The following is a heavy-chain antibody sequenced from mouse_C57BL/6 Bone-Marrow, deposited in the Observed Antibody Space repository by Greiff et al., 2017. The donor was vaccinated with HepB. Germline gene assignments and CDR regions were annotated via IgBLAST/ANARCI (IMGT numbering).Heavy chain of an antibody. Sequence: VKLQQPGAELVMPGASVKLSCKASGYTFTSYWMHWVKQRPGQGLEWIGEIDPSDSYTNYNQKFKGKSTLTVDKSSSTAYMQLSSLTSEDSAVYYCARFEGYDYDRAWFAYWGQGTLVTVSA. CDR3: ARFEGYDYDRAWFAY. D-gene: IGHD2-4*01. V-gene: IGHV1-69*01. CDR2: IDPSDSYT. CDR1: GYTFTSYW. J-gene: IGHJ3*01.